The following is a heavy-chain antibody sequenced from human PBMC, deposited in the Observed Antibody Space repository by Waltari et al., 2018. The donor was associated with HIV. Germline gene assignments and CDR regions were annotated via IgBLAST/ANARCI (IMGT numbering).Heavy chain of an antibody. J-gene: IGHJ6*03. D-gene: IGHD2-15*01. CDR2: CNAGNVNR. CDR3: ARGDAVAATYYYYYMDV. V-gene: IGHV1-3*01. CDR1: GYTFTSYA. Sequence: QVQLVQSGAEVKKPGASVKVSCKASGYTFTSYAMHWARQAPGQRLEWMGWCNAGNVNRKTSQMFQGRVTITRDTSASTAYMELSSLRSEDTAVYYWARGDAVAATYYYYYMDVWGKGTTVTVSS.